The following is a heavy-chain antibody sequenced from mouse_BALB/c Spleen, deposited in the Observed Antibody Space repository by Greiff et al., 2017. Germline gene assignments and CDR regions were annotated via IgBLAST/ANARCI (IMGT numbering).Heavy chain of an antibody. J-gene: IGHJ3*01. CDR1: GFSLTSYG. Sequence: QVQLKESGPGLVAPAQSLSITCTASGFSLTSYGVSWVRQPPGKGLEWLGVIWAGGSTNYNSALMSRLSISKDNSKSQVFLQMSSLQTDDTAMYYCAREDYGSPFAYWGQGTLVTVSA. D-gene: IGHD1-2*01. V-gene: IGHV2-9*02. CDR3: AREDYGSPFAY. CDR2: IWAGGST.